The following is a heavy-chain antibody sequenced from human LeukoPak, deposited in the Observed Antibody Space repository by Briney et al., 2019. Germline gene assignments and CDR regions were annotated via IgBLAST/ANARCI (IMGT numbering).Heavy chain of an antibody. Sequence: SETLSLTCTVSGGSISSYYWSWIRQPPGKGLEWIGEINHSGSTNYNPSLKSRVTISVDTSKNQFSLKLSSVTAADTAVYYCARGLVAGTIVYWGQGTLVTVSS. D-gene: IGHD6-19*01. CDR3: ARGLVAGTIVY. CDR1: GGSISSYY. J-gene: IGHJ4*02. CDR2: INHSGST. V-gene: IGHV4-34*01.